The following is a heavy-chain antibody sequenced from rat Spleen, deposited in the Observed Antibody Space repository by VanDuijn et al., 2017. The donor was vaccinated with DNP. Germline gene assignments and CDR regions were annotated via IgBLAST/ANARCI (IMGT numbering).Heavy chain of an antibody. CDR1: GFSLTSYN. CDR3: ARSEGAAYFDY. J-gene: IGHJ2*01. D-gene: IGHD1-11*01. CDR2: IWAVGNT. V-gene: IGHV2-13*01. Sequence: QVQLKESGPGLVQPSQTLSLTCTVAGFSLTSYNVPWVRQPPGKGLEWMGTIWAVGNTNYNSAVQSRLTISRDTSKSQVLLKMNSLQTEDTAIYFCARSEGAAYFDYWGQGVMVTVSS.